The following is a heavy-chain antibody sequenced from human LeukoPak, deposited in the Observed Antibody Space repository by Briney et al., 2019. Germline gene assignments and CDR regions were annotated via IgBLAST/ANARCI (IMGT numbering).Heavy chain of an antibody. CDR1: GFTFSSYG. J-gene: IGHJ6*02. Sequence: PGGSLRLSCAASGFTFSSYGMHWVRQAPGKGLEWVAVIWYDGSNKYYADSVKGRFTISRDNSKNTLYLQMNSLRAEDTAVYYCARDPDYGSGSYYTLCYYYGMDVWGQGTTVTVSS. CDR3: ARDPDYGSGSYYTLCYYYGMDV. V-gene: IGHV3-33*01. D-gene: IGHD3-10*01. CDR2: IWYDGSNK.